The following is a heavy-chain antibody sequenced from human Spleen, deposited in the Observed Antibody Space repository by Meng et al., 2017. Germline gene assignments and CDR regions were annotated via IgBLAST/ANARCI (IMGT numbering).Heavy chain of an antibody. V-gene: IGHV4-31*01. CDR1: GGSISSGAYY. D-gene: IGHD4-17*01. Sequence: QVQLQESGPGLVKPSQTLSLTCTVSGGSISSGAYYWSWIRQPPGKGLEWIGYIYYTGTTDYNPSLKSLVTISMDTSKSQFSLRLSSVTAADTAVYYCARGAGPTDSYFDHWGQGTLVTVSS. CDR2: IYYTGTT. J-gene: IGHJ4*02. CDR3: ARGAGPTDSYFDH.